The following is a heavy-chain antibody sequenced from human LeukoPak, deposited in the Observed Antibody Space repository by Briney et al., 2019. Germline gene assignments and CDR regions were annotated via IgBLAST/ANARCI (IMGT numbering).Heavy chain of an antibody. CDR2: ISGRGVNI. D-gene: IGHD3-10*01. CDR3: ARDHEEGNYGMDV. J-gene: IGHJ6*02. Sequence: GGSLRLSCAASGFSFSSDAMSWVRQSPGKGLEWASAISGRGVNIYNADSVKGRFTISRDNAKNSLYLQMNSLRAEDTAVYYCARDHEEGNYGMDVWGQGTTVTVSS. CDR1: GFSFSSDA. V-gene: IGHV3-23*01.